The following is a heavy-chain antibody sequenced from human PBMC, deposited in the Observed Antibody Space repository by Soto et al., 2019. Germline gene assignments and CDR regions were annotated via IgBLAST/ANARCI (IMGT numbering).Heavy chain of an antibody. CDR3: ARPRSFPPDFDY. J-gene: IGHJ4*02. CDR2: IYWNNDK. CDR1: GFSLSTSGVG. Sequence: SGPTLVNPTQTLTLTCTFSGFSLSTSGVGVGWIRQPPGKALEWLALIYWNNDKRYSPSLKSRLTITKDTSKNQVVLTMTNMDPVDTATYYCARPRSFPPDFDYWGQGTLVTVSS. V-gene: IGHV2-5*01.